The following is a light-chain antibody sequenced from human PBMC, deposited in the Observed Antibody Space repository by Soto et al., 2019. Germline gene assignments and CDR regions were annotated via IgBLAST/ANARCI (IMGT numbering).Light chain of an antibody. CDR1: SVYSSYA. J-gene: IGLJ3*02. V-gene: IGLV4-69*01. CDR3: QSWVTGMV. Sequence: QSVLTQSPSASASLGASVRLTCTLSSVYSSYAIAWHQQQPEKGPRYLMKLNSDGSHSKGDGIPDRFSGSSSWAERYLILSSLQSEDEADYYFQSWVTGMVFGVGTKLPVL. CDR2: LNSDGSH.